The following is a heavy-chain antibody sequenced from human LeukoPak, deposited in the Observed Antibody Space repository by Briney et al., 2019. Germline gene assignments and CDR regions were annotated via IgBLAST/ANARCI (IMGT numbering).Heavy chain of an antibody. Sequence: GESLRLSCAASGFTFDDYAMNWVRQVPGRGLEWVSGINWNGRITEYADSVKGRFTISRDNAKNSLYLQMNSLGAEDTAVYYCVRDHAWGFDYWGQGTLVSVSS. J-gene: IGHJ4*02. CDR2: INWNGRIT. CDR1: GFTFDDYA. D-gene: IGHD7-27*01. V-gene: IGHV3-20*04. CDR3: VRDHAWGFDY.